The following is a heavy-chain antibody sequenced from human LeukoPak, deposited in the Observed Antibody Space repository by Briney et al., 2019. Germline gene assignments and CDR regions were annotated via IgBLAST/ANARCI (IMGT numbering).Heavy chain of an antibody. CDR2: ISYDGSNK. V-gene: IGHV3-30*04. J-gene: IGHJ3*02. CDR3: AAGDAFDI. D-gene: IGHD6-13*01. Sequence: GGSLSLSCAASGFPFSSYAMHWVRQAPGKGLEWVAVISYDGSNKYYADSVKGRFTISRDNSKNTLYLQMNSLRAEDTAVYYAAAGDAFDIWGQGTMVTVSS. CDR1: GFPFSSYA.